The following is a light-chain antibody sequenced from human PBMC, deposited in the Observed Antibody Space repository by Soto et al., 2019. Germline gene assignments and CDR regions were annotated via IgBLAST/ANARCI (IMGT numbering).Light chain of an antibody. CDR2: STS. CDR3: LLYYGGAQVL. V-gene: IGLV7-43*01. J-gene: IGLJ2*01. CDR1: AGAVTSAYY. Sequence: QAVVTQEPSLTVSPGGTVTLTCASSAGAVTSAYYTNWLQQKPGQAPRALIYSTSEKHSWTPARFSGSLLGRKAALTLSAAQPEDEADYYCLLYYGGAQVLFGGGTKLTVL.